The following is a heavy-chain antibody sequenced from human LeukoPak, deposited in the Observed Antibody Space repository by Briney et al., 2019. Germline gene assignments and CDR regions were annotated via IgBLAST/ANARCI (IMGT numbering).Heavy chain of an antibody. V-gene: IGHV5-10-1*01. Sequence: GESLKISCQGSGYSFTSYWISWVRQMPGEGLEWMGRIDPSDSYTSYSPSFQGHVTISADKPISTAYLQWSSLKASDTAMYYCARSSSRYDTTRTAFDIWGQGTMVTVSS. CDR1: GYSFTSYW. CDR2: IDPSDSYT. D-gene: IGHD3-3*01. J-gene: IGHJ3*02. CDR3: ARSSSRYDTTRTAFDI.